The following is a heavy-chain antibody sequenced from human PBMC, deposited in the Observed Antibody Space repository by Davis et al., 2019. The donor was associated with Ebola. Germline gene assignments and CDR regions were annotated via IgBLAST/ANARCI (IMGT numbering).Heavy chain of an antibody. J-gene: IGHJ3*02. D-gene: IGHD5-24*01. Sequence: AASVKVSCKASGGTFSSYAISWVLQAPGQGLEWMGRIIPILGIANYAQKFQGRVTITADKSTSTAYMELSSLRSEDTAVYYCARGKDGYLLEDAFDIWGQGTMVTVSS. CDR3: ARGKDGYLLEDAFDI. CDR2: IIPILGIA. V-gene: IGHV1-69*04. CDR1: GGTFSSYA.